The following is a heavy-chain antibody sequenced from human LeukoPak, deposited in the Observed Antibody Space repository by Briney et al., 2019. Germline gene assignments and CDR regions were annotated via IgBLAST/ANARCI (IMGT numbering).Heavy chain of an antibody. Sequence: GGSLRLSCAASGFPFSNYWMHWVRQAPGKGLVWVSGINSGGSITSYTGSVKGRFTISRDNAKNTLFLQMNSLRAEDTAVYYCARSGYYAGLDYWGQGPLVTVSS. D-gene: IGHD3-22*01. V-gene: IGHV3-74*01. J-gene: IGHJ4*02. CDR1: GFPFSNYW. CDR3: ARSGYYAGLDY. CDR2: INSGGSIT.